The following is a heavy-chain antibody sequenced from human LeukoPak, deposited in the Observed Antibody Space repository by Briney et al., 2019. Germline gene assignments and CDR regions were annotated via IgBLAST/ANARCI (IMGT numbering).Heavy chain of an antibody. CDR2: LYSGGST. CDR1: GFTVSRDY. J-gene: IGHJ3*01. D-gene: IGHD3-3*01. V-gene: IGHV3-66*02. CDR3: ARAGYDFWSGYTGSDALDL. Sequence: PGGSLRLSCVASGFTVSRDYMSWVRQAPGKGLEWVSVLYSGGSTYYADSVKGRFTISRDTSKNTLFLQMDSLRPEDTAVYYCARAGYDFWSGYTGSDALDLWGQGTMVTVSS.